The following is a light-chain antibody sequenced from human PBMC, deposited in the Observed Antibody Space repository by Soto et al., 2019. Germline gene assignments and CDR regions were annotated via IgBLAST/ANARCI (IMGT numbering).Light chain of an antibody. CDR1: SSDVGSYNL. CDR2: EVS. V-gene: IGLV2-23*02. J-gene: IGLJ1*01. Sequence: QSVLTQPASVSGSPGQSITISCTGTSSDVGSYNLVSWYRQHPGKAPKLMIYEVSKRPSGVSNRLSGSKSGNTASLTISGLQAEDEADYYCCSNAGSSTYVFGTGTKLTVL. CDR3: CSNAGSSTYV.